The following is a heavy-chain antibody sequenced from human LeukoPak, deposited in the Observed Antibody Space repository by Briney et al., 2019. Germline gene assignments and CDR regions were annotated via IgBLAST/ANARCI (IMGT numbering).Heavy chain of an antibody. CDR2: IYYSGST. J-gene: IGHJ4*02. D-gene: IGHD3-10*01. CDR3: ARKMITMVRGVMFDY. V-gene: IGHV4-59*11. Sequence: SETLSLTCTVSGASIRSHYWSGIRQPPGKGLEWIGYIYYSGSTNYNPSLKSRVTISVDTSKNQFSLKLSSVTAADTAVYYCARKMITMVRGVMFDYWGQGTLVTVSS. CDR1: GASIRSHY.